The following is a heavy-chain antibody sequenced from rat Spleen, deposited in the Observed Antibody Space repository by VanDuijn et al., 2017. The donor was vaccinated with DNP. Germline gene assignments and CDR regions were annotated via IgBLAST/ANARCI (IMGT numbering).Heavy chain of an antibody. D-gene: IGHD1-11*01. CDR3: ARHPSYGGSNYFDY. Sequence: EVQLVESGGGLVQPGRSLKLSCAASGFTFSNYDMVWVRQAPTKGLEWVASISSSGGSAYYRDSVKGRFTVSRDNAKNTQYLQMDSLRSEDTATYDCARHPSYGGSNYFDYWGQGVMVTVSS. J-gene: IGHJ2*01. V-gene: IGHV5S13*01. CDR2: ISSSGGSA. CDR1: GFTFSNYD.